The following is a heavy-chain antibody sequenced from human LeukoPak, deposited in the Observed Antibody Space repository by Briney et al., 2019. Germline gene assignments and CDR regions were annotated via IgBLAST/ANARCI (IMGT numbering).Heavy chain of an antibody. J-gene: IGHJ4*02. V-gene: IGHV3-21*01. Sequence: RGSLRLSCAASGFTFSDYSMKWVRQAPGKGLEWVSSISSASSYKYYGDSVKGRFTISRDNAKNPLYLQMNSLRDEDTAVYYCARGPTLIGVAGTWPLDYWGQGTLVIVSS. D-gene: IGHD6-19*01. CDR2: ISSASSYK. CDR3: ARGPTLIGVAGTWPLDY. CDR1: GFTFSDYS.